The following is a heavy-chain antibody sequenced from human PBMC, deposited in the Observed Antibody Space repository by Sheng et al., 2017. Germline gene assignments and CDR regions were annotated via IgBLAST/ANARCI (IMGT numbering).Heavy chain of an antibody. CDR3: AGSYYGSGRNYY. V-gene: IGHV3-30*03. Sequence: QVQLVESGGGAVQPGRSLRLSCAASGFIFSNYGMNWVRQAPGKGLEWLAVLAHDGSNKYYADSVKGRFTISRDNSKNTLYLQMNSLRVDDTAVYYCAGSYYGSGRNYYWGQGTLVTVSS. CDR1: GFIFSNYG. J-gene: IGHJ4*02. CDR2: LAHDGSNK. D-gene: IGHD3-10*01.